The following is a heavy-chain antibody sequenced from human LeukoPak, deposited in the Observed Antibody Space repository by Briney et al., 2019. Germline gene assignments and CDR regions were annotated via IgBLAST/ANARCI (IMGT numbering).Heavy chain of an antibody. Sequence: SETLSPTCTVSGYSISSGYYWGWIRKPPGKGLEWIGSIYHSGGTSSNPSLKSRVTLSVETSKTQFSLKLSSVTPAAPARYYFSRSSKWFDPWGQG. CDR3: SRSSKWFDP. V-gene: IGHV4-38-2*02. CDR2: IYHSGGT. CDR1: GYSISSGYY. J-gene: IGHJ5*02.